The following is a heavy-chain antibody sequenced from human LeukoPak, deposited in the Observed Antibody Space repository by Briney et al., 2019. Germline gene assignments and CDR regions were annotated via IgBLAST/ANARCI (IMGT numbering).Heavy chain of an antibody. D-gene: IGHD2-15*01. CDR2: INHSGST. J-gene: IGHJ3*02. V-gene: IGHV4-34*01. CDR1: GGSFSGYY. CDR3: ARHFRGRLLLPSPAFDI. Sequence: SETLSLTCAVYGGSFSGYYWSWIRQPPGKGLEWIGEINHSGSTNYNPSLKSRVTISVDTSKNQFSLKLSSVTAADTAVYYCARHFRGRLLLPSPAFDIWGQGTMVTVSS.